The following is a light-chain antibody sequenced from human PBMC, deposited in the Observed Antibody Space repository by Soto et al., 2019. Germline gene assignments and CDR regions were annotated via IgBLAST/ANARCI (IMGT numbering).Light chain of an antibody. CDR2: DVS. J-gene: IGKJ5*01. Sequence: EIVLTQSPATLSLSPGESVTLSCRASQSVSNSLAWYQQKPGQPPRLLISDVSNRATGIPARCSGSGSGTDFPLTITSLEPEDFAVYFCHQRYNWPRVTFGQGTQLEIK. CDR3: HQRYNWPRVT. V-gene: IGKV3-11*01. CDR1: QSVSNS.